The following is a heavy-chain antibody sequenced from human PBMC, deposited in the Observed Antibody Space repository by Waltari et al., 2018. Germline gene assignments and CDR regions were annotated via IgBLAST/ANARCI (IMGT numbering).Heavy chain of an antibody. CDR1: GYTLTELS. Sequence: QVQLVQSGAAVKKPGASVKVSCKVSGYTLTELSMPWVRQAPGKGLEWMGGFDPEDGETSYAKKFQGRVSMTEGTSTDTAYMGLSSLRSEDTAVYYCATDIESSTTARYYYGMDVWGQGTTVTVSS. CDR2: FDPEDGET. J-gene: IGHJ6*02. D-gene: IGHD2-2*01. V-gene: IGHV1-24*01. CDR3: ATDIESSTTARYYYGMDV.